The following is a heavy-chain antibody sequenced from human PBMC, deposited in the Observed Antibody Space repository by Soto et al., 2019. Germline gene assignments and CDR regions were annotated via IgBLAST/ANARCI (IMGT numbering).Heavy chain of an antibody. CDR1: GGTFSSYA. CDR2: IIPIFGTA. J-gene: IGHJ6*02. V-gene: IGHV1-69*01. D-gene: IGHD6-6*01. CDR3: ASSPARPGYYYYYGMDV. Sequence: VKVSCKASGGTFSSYAISWVRQAPGQGLEWMGGIIPIFGTANYAQKFQGRVTITADESTSTAYMELSSLRSEDTAVYYCASSPARPGYYYYYGMDVWGQGTTATVSS.